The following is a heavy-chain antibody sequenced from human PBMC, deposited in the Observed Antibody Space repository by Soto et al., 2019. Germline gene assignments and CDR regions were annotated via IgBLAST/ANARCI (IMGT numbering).Heavy chain of an antibody. J-gene: IGHJ4*02. V-gene: IGHV4-31*03. CDR1: GDSITSGVHY. CDR3: ARDSVGGTQGFDY. D-gene: IGHD3-16*01. CDR2: IYYSGRT. Sequence: PSETLSLTCSVSGDSITSGVHYWSWIRQPPGKGLEWIGYIYYSGRTYYNPSLKSRVTISVDTSKNQFSLKLSSVTAADTAVYYCARDSVGGTQGFDYWGQGTLATVSS.